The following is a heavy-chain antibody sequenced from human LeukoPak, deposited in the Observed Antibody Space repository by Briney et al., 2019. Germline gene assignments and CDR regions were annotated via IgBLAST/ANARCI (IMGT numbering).Heavy chain of an antibody. CDR1: GGSISSSSYY. CDR3: ASGGSGTYYYYDYYKDV. Sequence: SETLSLTCTVSGGSISSSSYYWGWIRQPPGKGLEWIGSIYYSGRTYYNPSLKSRVTISVDTSKNQFSLKLSSGTAAHTAVYYGASGGSGTYYYYDYYKDVWRKGTTVTVSS. J-gene: IGHJ6*03. V-gene: IGHV4-39*01. CDR2: IYYSGRT. D-gene: IGHD1-26*01.